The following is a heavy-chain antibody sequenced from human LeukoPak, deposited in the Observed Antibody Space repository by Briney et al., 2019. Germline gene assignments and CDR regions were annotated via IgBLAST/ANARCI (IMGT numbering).Heavy chain of an antibody. CDR2: IFTSGST. V-gene: IGHV4-61*02. CDR3: ALDYTFVDAFDI. J-gene: IGHJ3*02. CDR1: GGSISSGSYY. Sequence: PSETLSLTCTVSGGSISSGSYYWSWIRQPAGKGLEWIGRIFTSGSTNYNPSLKSRVTISVDTSKNQFSLKLSSVTAADTAVYYCALDYTFVDAFDIWGQGTMVTVSS. D-gene: IGHD3-3*01.